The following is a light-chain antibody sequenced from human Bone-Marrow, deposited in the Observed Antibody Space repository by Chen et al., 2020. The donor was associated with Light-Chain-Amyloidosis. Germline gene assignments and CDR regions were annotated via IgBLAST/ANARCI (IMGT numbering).Light chain of an antibody. CDR1: CAINVGSYR. J-gene: IGLJ3*02. V-gene: IGLV5-45*03. Sequence: QAVLTQPSSLSSSPGASASLTCTLLCAINVGSYRIYWYQQKPGSPPQYLLRFKSDSEDQRGSGVPSRFSGSRDVSANAGILLISGLQSEDEADYYCMIWHSTAWVFGGGTKLTVL. CDR2: FKSDSED. CDR3: MIWHSTAWV.